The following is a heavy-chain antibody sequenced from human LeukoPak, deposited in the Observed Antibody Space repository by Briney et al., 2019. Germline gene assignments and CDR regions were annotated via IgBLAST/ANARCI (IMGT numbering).Heavy chain of an antibody. CDR3: ARTRDYGDYTWSDP. CDR2: IIPIFGTA. Sequence: SVKVSCKASGYTFTSYGISWVRQAPGQGLEWMGGIIPIFGTANYAQKFQGRVTITADESTNTAYMELSSLRSEDTAVYYCARTRDYGDYTWSDPWGQGTLVTVSS. V-gene: IGHV1-69*13. D-gene: IGHD4-17*01. CDR1: GYTFTSYG. J-gene: IGHJ5*02.